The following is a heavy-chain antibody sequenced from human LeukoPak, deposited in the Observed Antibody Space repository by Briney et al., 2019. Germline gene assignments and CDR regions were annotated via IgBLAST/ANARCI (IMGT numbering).Heavy chain of an antibody. CDR3: ARPKLRWSAYYYMDV. CDR1: GYTFTNYT. J-gene: IGHJ6*03. D-gene: IGHD4-23*01. Sequence: ASVKVSCKASGYTFTNYTMNWVRQAPGQGLEWMGWINTNTGNPTYAQGFTGRFVFSLDTSVSTAYLQICSLKAEDTAVYYCARPKLRWSAYYYMDVWGKGTTVTVSS. V-gene: IGHV7-4-1*01. CDR2: INTNTGNP.